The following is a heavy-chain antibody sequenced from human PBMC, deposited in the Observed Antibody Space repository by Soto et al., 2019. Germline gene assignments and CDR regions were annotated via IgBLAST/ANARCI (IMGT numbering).Heavy chain of an antibody. CDR3: AEDRGGVDYYGMDV. J-gene: IGHJ6*02. Sequence: GASVKVSCKASGYTFTSYHMHWVRQAPGQGLEWMGIINPSGYSTFYAQKFQGRVTMTRDTSTSTVYMELSSLRSEDTAVYYCAEDRGGVDYYGMDVWGQGTTVTVSS. D-gene: IGHD1-26*01. CDR1: GYTFTSYH. V-gene: IGHV1-46*01. CDR2: INPSGYST.